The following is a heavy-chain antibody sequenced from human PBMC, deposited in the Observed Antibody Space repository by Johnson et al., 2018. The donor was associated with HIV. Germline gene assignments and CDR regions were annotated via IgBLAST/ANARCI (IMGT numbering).Heavy chain of an antibody. CDR2: IWHDGSNK. J-gene: IGHJ3*02. CDR1: GFTFSSYA. Sequence: QVQLVESGGGVVQPGRSLRLSCAASGFTFSSYAMHWVRQAPGKGLEWVAVIWHDGSNKYYADSVRGRFTISGDTSTNTLHLQMHSLTAEDTALYYCARGTITMIRGVIGLDIWGQGTMVTVSS. D-gene: IGHD3-10*01. V-gene: IGHV3-30*14. CDR3: ARGTITMIRGVIGLDI.